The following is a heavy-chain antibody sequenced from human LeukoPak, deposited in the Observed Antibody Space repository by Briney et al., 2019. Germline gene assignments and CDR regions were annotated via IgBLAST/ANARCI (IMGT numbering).Heavy chain of an antibody. CDR2: PSGSGIST. J-gene: IGHJ4*02. D-gene: IGHD3-22*01. CDR3: ARDYYDSSGYFDF. V-gene: IGHV3-23*01. CDR1: GFTFSSYA. Sequence: GGSLRLSCEASGFTFSSYAMGWVRQAPGKGLDWVSSPSGSGISTFYADSVKGRFTISRDNSKNTLSLQMNSLRAEDTAVYYCARDYYDSSGYFDFWGQGTLVTVSS.